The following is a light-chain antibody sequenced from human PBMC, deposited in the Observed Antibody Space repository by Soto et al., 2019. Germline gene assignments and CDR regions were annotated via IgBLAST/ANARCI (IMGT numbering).Light chain of an antibody. V-gene: IGKV1-5*01. Sequence: DIEITQSPSSLSASVGDRVTITCRASQSISNFLSWYRKSPGRAPELLIYGASTLERGVPSRFSGSGSGTEFTLTISSLQPDDFGTYYCQHYNNFPWTFGQGTKVDIK. CDR2: GAS. CDR3: QHYNNFPWT. CDR1: QSISNF. J-gene: IGKJ1*01.